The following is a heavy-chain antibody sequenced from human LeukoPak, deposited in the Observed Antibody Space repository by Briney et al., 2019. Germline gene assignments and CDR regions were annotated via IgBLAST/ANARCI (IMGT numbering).Heavy chain of an antibody. CDR3: AKVFRPYYYYYMDV. CDR1: GFTFSSYS. CDR2: ISSSSSTI. V-gene: IGHV3-48*04. Sequence: GGSLRLSCAASGFTFSSYSMNWVRQAPGKGLEWVSYISSSSSTIYYADSVKGRFTISRDNSKNSLYLQMNSLRAEDTALYYCAKVFRPYYYYYMDVWGKGTTVTVSS. J-gene: IGHJ6*03.